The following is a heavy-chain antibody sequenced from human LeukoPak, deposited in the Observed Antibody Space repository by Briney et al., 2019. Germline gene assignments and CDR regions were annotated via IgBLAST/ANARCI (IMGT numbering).Heavy chain of an antibody. D-gene: IGHD2-21*02. J-gene: IGHJ3*02. CDR1: GFTVSSNY. V-gene: IGHV3-53*01. CDR2: IYSGGST. CDR3: AREFVVVTRVNAFDI. Sequence: GGSLRLSCAASGFTVSSNYMSWVRQAPGKGLEWVSVIYSGGSTYYADSVKGRFTISRDNSKNTLYLQMNSLRAEDTAVYYCAREFVVVTRVNAFDIWGQGTMVTVSS.